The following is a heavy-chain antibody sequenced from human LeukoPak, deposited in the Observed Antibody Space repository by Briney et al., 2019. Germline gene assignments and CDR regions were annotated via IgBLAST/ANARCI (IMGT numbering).Heavy chain of an antibody. V-gene: IGHV4-4*09. D-gene: IGHD3-10*01. CDR3: AKSGSGSYYNLIDY. CDR1: GDSISSYY. CDR2: IYSSGST. Sequence: SETLTLTCSVSGDSISSYYWSWIRQPPGKGLEWIGYIYSSGSTNYNPSLKSRVTISVDTSKNQFSLKLSSVTAADTAVYYCAKSGSGSYYNLIDYWGQGTLVTVSS. J-gene: IGHJ4*02.